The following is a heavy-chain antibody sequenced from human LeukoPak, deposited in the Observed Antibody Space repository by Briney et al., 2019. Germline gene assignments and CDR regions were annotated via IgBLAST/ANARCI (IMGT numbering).Heavy chain of an antibody. V-gene: IGHV3-23*01. J-gene: IGHJ3*02. CDR2: ISGSGGST. D-gene: IGHD3-22*01. CDR1: GFTFSSYA. CDR3: AKCSVVVIPSADAFDI. Sequence: GGSLRLSCAASGFTFSSYAMSWVRQAPGKGLEWVSAISGSGGSTYYADSVKGRFTISRDNSKNTLYLQMNSLRAEDTAVYYCAKCSVVVIPSADAFDIWGQGTMVTVSS.